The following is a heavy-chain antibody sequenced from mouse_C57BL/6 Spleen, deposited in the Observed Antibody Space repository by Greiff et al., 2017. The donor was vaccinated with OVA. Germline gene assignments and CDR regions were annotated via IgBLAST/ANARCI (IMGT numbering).Heavy chain of an antibody. CDR2: IYPGSGST. J-gene: IGHJ2*01. CDR1: GYTFTSYW. V-gene: IGHV1-55*01. Sequence: QVHVKQSGAELVKPGASVKMSCKASGYTFTSYWITWVKQRPGQGLEWIGDIYPGSGSTNYNEKFKSKATLTVDTSSSTAYMQLSSLTSEDSAVYYCARGEFGPYFDYWGQGTTLTVSS. CDR3: ARGEFGPYFDY.